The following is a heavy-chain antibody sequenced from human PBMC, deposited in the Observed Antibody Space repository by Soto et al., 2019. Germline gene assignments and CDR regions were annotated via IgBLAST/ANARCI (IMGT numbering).Heavy chain of an antibody. CDR1: GFTFSSCG. J-gene: IGHJ4*02. D-gene: IGHD2-2*01. CDR3: AKGQWRCSSTNCYGGSDY. Sequence: EVQLLESGGGLVQPGGSLRLSCAASGFTFSSCGMSWVRQAPGKGLEWVSTISGSGGSTYYADSVKGRFTISRDNSKNKLYLQMNSLRAEDTAAYYCAKGQWRCSSTNCYGGSDYWGQGTLVTVSS. V-gene: IGHV3-23*01. CDR2: ISGSGGST.